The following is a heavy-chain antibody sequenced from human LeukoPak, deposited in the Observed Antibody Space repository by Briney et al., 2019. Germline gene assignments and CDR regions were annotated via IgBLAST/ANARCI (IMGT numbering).Heavy chain of an antibody. CDR1: GYTFTGYY. Sequence: GASVKVSCKASGYTFTGYYMHWVRQAPGQGLEWMGWINPNSGGTNYAQKFQGRVTITRDTSASTAYMELSSLRSEDTAVYYCARAQAKIPYYGMDVWGQGTTVTVSS. J-gene: IGHJ6*02. V-gene: IGHV1-2*02. CDR2: INPNSGGT. CDR3: ARAQAKIPYYGMDV.